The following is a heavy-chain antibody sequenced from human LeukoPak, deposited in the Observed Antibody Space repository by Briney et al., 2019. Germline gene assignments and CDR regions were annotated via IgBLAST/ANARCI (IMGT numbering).Heavy chain of an antibody. Sequence: GGSLRLSCAASGFTFSSYAMSWVRQAPGKGLEWVSAISGSGSTTYYADPVKGRFTISRDNSKNTLYLQVNSLRADDTAVYYCAKAAGSSGWNWGQGTLVTVSS. CDR2: ISGSGSTT. CDR1: GFTFSSYA. D-gene: IGHD6-19*01. J-gene: IGHJ4*02. V-gene: IGHV3-23*01. CDR3: AKAAGSSGWN.